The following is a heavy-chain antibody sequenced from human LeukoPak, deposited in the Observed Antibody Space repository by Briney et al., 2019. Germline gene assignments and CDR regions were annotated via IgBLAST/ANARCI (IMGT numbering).Heavy chain of an antibody. J-gene: IGHJ4*02. CDR1: GFTFDDYA. CDR2: ISWNSGSI. D-gene: IGHD3-3*01. V-gene: IGHV3-9*01. Sequence: GGSLRLSCAASGFTFDDYAMHWVRQAPGKGLEWVSGISWNSGSIGYADSVKGRFTISRDNAKNSLYLQMNSLSAEDTALYYCAKGTYDFWSGYAPDYWGQGTLVTVSS. CDR3: AKGTYDFWSGYAPDY.